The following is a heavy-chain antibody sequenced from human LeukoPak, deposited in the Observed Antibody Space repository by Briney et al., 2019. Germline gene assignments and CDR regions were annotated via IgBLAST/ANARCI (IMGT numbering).Heavy chain of an antibody. CDR3: AGGYAFDV. Sequence: SQTLSLTCVISGDSVSNSDYAWNWIRQSPSRGLEWLGRTYYRSQWRSDYARSVMGRISVDPDTSKNHFSLHLRSVTPDDTAIYHCAGGYAFDVWSQGTMVTVSS. CDR1: GDSVSNSDYA. CDR2: TYYRSQWRS. V-gene: IGHV6-1*01. J-gene: IGHJ3*01.